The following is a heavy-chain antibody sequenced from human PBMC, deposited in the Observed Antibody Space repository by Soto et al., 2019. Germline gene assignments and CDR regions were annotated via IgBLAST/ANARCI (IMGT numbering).Heavy chain of an antibody. CDR3: AKSVYEHIRSFDP. Sequence: GGSLRLSCAASGFTFSSYGMHWVRQAPGKGLEWVAVISYDGSNKYYADSVKGRFTISRDNSKNTLYLQMNSLRAEDTAVYYCAKSVYEHIRSFDPWGQGTLVTVSS. CDR1: GFTFSSYG. D-gene: IGHD2-21*01. CDR2: ISYDGSNK. V-gene: IGHV3-30*18. J-gene: IGHJ5*02.